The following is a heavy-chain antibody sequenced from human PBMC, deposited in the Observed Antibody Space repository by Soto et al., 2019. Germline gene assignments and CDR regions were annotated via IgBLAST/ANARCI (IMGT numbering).Heavy chain of an antibody. J-gene: IGHJ6*02. CDR1: GFTFSTYA. CDR3: GKSPCSGSDTSCYPRYGLDV. Sequence: EVQLLDSGGGLVQPGGSLRLSCTASGFTFSTYAMNWVRQAPGKGLEWVSTISGSDGSTYYADSVKGRFTISRDNSKNTLYLQMTSLSAEDTALYYCGKSPCSGSDTSCYPRYGLDVWGQGTTVTVSS. D-gene: IGHD2-2*01. V-gene: IGHV3-23*01. CDR2: ISGSDGST.